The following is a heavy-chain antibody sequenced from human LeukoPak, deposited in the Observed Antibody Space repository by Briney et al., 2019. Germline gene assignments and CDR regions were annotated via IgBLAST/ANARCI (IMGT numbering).Heavy chain of an antibody. CDR1: GFTFSTYS. D-gene: IGHD6-19*01. CDR2: ISSTSSYI. J-gene: IGHJ4*02. CDR3: ARLRTGSGWCAAPLDY. V-gene: IGHV3-21*01. Sequence: GGSLRLSCAASGFTFSTYSMNWVRQAPGKGLEWVSSISSTSSYIYYADSVKGRFTISRDNAKNSLYLQMNSLRAEDTAVYYCARLRTGSGWCAAPLDYWGQGTLVTVSS.